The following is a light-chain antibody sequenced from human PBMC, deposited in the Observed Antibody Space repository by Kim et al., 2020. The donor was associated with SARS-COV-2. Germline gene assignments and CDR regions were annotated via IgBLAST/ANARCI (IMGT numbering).Light chain of an antibody. CDR1: QSISSS. V-gene: IGKV1-39*01. J-gene: IGKJ5*01. CDR3: QQSRNTQVS. CDR2: AAS. Sequence: DIQMTQSPSSLSASVGDRVTITCRASQSISSSLNWYQQKPGRAPQLLIYAASNLQSGVPSRFSGSGSGTDFTLTISSLQHGDFASYYSQQSRNTQVSFGRGTRLEIK.